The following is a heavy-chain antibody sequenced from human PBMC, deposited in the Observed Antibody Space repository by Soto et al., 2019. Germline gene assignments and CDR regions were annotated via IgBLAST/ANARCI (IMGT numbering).Heavy chain of an antibody. Sequence: LSLTCTVSGGSISSGGYYWSWIRQHPGKGLEWIGYIYYSGSTYYNPSLKSRVTISVDTSKNQFSLKLSSVTAADTAVYYCARDRARDILTGYYYYYYGMDVWGQGTTVTVSS. J-gene: IGHJ6*02. CDR1: GGSISSGGYY. D-gene: IGHD3-9*01. CDR3: ARDRARDILTGYYYYYYGMDV. V-gene: IGHV4-31*03. CDR2: IYYSGST.